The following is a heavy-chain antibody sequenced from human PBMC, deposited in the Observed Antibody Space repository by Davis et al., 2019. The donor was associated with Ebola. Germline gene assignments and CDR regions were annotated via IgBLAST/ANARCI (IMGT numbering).Heavy chain of an antibody. CDR2: HGTSGDT. CDR3: TRGNWNYPN. V-gene: IGHV3-69-1*01. D-gene: IGHD1-7*01. J-gene: IGHJ4*02. Sequence: GGSLRLSCAASGFVFRNYVMSWVRRAPGKGLEWVSTHGTSGDTYYADSVKGRFTISRDNAKSSLYLQMNSLRAEDTAVYYCTRGNWNYPNWGQGTLVTVSS. CDR1: GFVFRNYV.